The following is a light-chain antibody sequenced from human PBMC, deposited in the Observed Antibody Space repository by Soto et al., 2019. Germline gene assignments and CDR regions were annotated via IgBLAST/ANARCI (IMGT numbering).Light chain of an antibody. J-gene: IGKJ1*01. CDR1: QSISSG. CDR3: QQTYSAPGGT. Sequence: DIQMTPSPSSLSASVGDRVTITCRASQSISSGLNWYLQSPGRAPTLLIYGTSSLQTGVPSRVSGSGSGTDFTLTISSLQPEDFATYDCQQTYSAPGGTFGQGTKVEIK. CDR2: GTS. V-gene: IGKV1-39*01.